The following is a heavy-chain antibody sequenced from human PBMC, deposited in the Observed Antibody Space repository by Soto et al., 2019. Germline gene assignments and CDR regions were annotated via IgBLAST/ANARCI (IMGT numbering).Heavy chain of an antibody. D-gene: IGHD5-12*01. J-gene: IGHJ6*01. CDR1: LSCYS. CDR3: AIQEVGASMVAPYYYCSGMAV. V-gene: IGHV1-69*01. Sequence: LSCYSVRWHQKATGQGLDWMGGIIPIFGTANYAQKFQGRVTITADESTSTAYMELSSLRSEDTAVYYCAIQEVGASMVAPYYYCSGMAVWRQRPTVPV. CDR2: IIPIFGTA.